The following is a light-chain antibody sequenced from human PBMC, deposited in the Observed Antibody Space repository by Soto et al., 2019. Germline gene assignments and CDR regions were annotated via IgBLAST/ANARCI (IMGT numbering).Light chain of an antibody. CDR3: TAWDGGLDGRV. CDR2: HNN. CDR1: GSNIGTNT. J-gene: IGLJ3*02. V-gene: IGLV1-44*01. Sequence: QSVLTQPPSASGTPGQRVTISCSGSGSNIGTNTVNWYQQLPGTALKLLIYHNNQRPSGIPDRFSGSTSGTSASLYISGLQSDEEADYYCTAWDGGLDGRVFGGGTKLTVL.